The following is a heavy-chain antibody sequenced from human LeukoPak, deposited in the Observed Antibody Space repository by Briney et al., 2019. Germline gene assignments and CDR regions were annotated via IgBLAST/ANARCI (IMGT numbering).Heavy chain of an antibody. D-gene: IGHD3-3*01. V-gene: IGHV4-39*01. CDR3: VRHRYYGTWADTAAFAI. CDR1: GDTITTDVYY. J-gene: IGHJ3*02. Sequence: SETLSLTCTVSGDTITTDVYYSACIRHPPGEWLGWIATIYYIGTTYYNPSLNGRPTISLDTSSDQFSLRLISVIAMDTAVYYCVRHRYYGTWADTAAFAIWGHGTMVTVSS. CDR2: IYYIGTT.